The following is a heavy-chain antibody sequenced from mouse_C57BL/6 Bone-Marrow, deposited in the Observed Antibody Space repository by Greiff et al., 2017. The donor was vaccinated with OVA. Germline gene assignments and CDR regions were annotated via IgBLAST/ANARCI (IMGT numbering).Heavy chain of an antibody. D-gene: IGHD1-1*01. Sequence: QVQLQQSGAELVRPGTSVKMSCKASGYTFTNYWIGWAKQRPGHGLEWIGMIHPNSGSTNYNEKFKSKATLTVDKSSSTAYMQLSSLTSEDSAVYYCARRKIITTVFDYWGQGTTLTVSS. V-gene: IGHV1-63*01. CDR2: IHPNSGST. J-gene: IGHJ2*01. CDR1: GYTFTNYW. CDR3: ARRKIITTVFDY.